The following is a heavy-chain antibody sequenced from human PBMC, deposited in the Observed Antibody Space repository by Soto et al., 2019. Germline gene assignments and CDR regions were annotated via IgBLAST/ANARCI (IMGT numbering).Heavy chain of an antibody. V-gene: IGHV1-69*01. D-gene: IGHD1-26*01. CDR3: ARDGGRHSGGIDY. J-gene: IGHJ4*02. Sequence: QVQLVQSGAEVKKPGSSVKVSCKASGGTFSSYSINWVRQAPGQGLEWMGEIIPIFGTANYAQKFQGSVTITADESTSIAYMELSSLRSEDTAVYYCARDGGRHSGGIDYWGQGTLVTVSS. CDR1: GGTFSSYS. CDR2: IIPIFGTA.